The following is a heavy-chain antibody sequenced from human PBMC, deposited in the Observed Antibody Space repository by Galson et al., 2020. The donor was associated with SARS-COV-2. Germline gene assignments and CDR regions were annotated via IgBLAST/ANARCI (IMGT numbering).Heavy chain of an antibody. CDR3: VVTLGDTEVDY. CDR2: ISVYNGNT. D-gene: IGHD5-18*01. V-gene: IGHV1-18*01. CDR1: GHIFTRFG. Sequence: GESLKISCAASGHIFTRFGVSWVRQAPGQGLEWMGWISVYNGNTNYAQNFQGRVTMTTETSTSTAYMELRGLRSNDTAVYYCVVTLGDTEVDYWGQGSLVTVSS. J-gene: IGHJ4*02.